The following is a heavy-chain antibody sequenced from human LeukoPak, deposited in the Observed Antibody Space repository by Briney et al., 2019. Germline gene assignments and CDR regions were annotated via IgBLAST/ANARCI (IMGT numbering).Heavy chain of an antibody. D-gene: IGHD6-13*01. J-gene: IGHJ3*02. Sequence: SETMSLTCTVSGGSISSYYWSWTRQPPGKGLEWIGYIYYSGSTNYNPSLKSRVTISVDTSKNQFSLKLSSVTAADTAVYYCAREEDSSSWYRVHAFDIWGQGTMDTVSS. CDR3: AREEDSSSWYRVHAFDI. V-gene: IGHV4-59*01. CDR1: GGSISSYY. CDR2: IYYSGST.